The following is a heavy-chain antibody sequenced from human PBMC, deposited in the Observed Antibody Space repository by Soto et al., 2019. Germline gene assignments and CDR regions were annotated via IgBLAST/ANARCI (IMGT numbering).Heavy chain of an antibody. Sequence: SLKISCKGSGYTFTSYWIGWVRQMPGEGLEWMGVIYPSDSDIRYSPSFQGKVTISADKSITTAYLQWSSLKAADTAMYYCVRSGTSSGRFSDYWGQGTLVTVSS. V-gene: IGHV5-51*01. J-gene: IGHJ4*02. D-gene: IGHD2-15*01. CDR2: IYPSDSDI. CDR1: GYTFTSYW. CDR3: VRSGTSSGRFSDY.